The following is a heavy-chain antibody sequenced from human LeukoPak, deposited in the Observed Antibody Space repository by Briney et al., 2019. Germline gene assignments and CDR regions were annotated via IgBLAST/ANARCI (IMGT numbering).Heavy chain of an antibody. J-gene: IGHJ4*02. V-gene: IGHV3-48*02. CDR3: ASENRELVGTFFDY. Sequence: TGGSLRLSCAASGFTFSSYSMNWVRQAPGKGLEWVSYISSSSSTIYYADSVKGRLTISRDNAKNSLYLQMNSLRDEDTAVYYCASENRELVGTFFDYWGQGTLVTVSS. CDR1: GFTFSSYS. D-gene: IGHD1-26*01. CDR2: ISSSSSTI.